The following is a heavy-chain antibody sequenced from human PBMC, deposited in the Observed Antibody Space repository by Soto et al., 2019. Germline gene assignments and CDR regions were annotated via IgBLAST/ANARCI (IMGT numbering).Heavy chain of an antibody. CDR2: IMPIFRTP. Sequence: QVQLEQSGAEVKKPGSSVKVSCKASGGTFSNSAISWVRQAPGQGLEWLGGIMPIFRTPDYAQKFQGRVTITADEPXGXAXXEVGGLRSYDTAVYYCARDKDRLQLGGNYYYMLDVWGQGTTVTVSS. J-gene: IGHJ6*02. CDR1: GGTFSNSA. D-gene: IGHD1-26*01. V-gene: IGHV1-69*12. CDR3: ARDKDRLQLGGNYYYMLDV.